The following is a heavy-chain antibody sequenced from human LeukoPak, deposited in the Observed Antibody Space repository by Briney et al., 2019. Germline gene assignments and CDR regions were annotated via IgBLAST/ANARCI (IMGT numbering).Heavy chain of an antibody. CDR1: GGTFSGYY. CDR2: INHSGST. J-gene: IGHJ5*02. CDR3: ARVGGYDILTGYHNWFDP. Sequence: PSETLSLTCAVYGGTFSGYYWSWIRQTPGKGLDWIGEINHSGSTNYNPSLKSRVTISVDTSKNQFSLKLSSVTAADTAVYYCARVGGYDILTGYHNWFDPWGQGTLVTVSS. V-gene: IGHV4-34*01. D-gene: IGHD3-9*01.